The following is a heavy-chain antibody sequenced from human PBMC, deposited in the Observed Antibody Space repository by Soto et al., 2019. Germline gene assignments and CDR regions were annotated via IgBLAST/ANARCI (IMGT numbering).Heavy chain of an antibody. CDR1: GGSISSSSYY. Sequence: SETLSLTCTVSGGSISSSSYYWGWIRQPPGKGLEWIGSIYYSGSTYYNPSLKSRVTISVDTSKNQFSLKLSSVTAADTAVYYCAREQQLASNWFDPWGQGTLVTVSS. CDR2: IYYSGST. CDR3: AREQQLASNWFDP. V-gene: IGHV4-39*02. D-gene: IGHD6-13*01. J-gene: IGHJ5*02.